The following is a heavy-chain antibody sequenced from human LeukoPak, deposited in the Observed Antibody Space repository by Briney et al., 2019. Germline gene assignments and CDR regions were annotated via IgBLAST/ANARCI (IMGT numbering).Heavy chain of an antibody. CDR1: GGTFSSYA. J-gene: IGHJ4*02. V-gene: IGHV1-69*04. D-gene: IGHD4-23*01. CDR3: ARDLFQERWFSNDY. CDR2: IIPIFGIA. Sequence: ASVKVSCKASGGTFSSYAISWVRQAPGQGLEWMGRIIPIFGIANYAQKFQGRVTITADKSTSTAYMELSSLRSEDTAVYYCARDLFQERWFSNDYWGQGTLVTDSS.